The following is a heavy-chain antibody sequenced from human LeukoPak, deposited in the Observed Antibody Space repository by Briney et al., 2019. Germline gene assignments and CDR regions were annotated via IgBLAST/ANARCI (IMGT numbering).Heavy chain of an antibody. D-gene: IGHD5-18*01. Sequence: SETLSLTCAAYGGTFSGYYWSWIRQPPGKGLEWVGYINHSGSTNYNPSLKSRVTISVDTYKNQFSLKLCSGTAADTAVYHCARGIRQLWLHLQYYFDYWGQGTLVTVSS. J-gene: IGHJ4*02. CDR1: GGTFSGYY. V-gene: IGHV4-34*01. CDR3: ARGIRQLWLHLQYYFDY. CDR2: INHSGST.